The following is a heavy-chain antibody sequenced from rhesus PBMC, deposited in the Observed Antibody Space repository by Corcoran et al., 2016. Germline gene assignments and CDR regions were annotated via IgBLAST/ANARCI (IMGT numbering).Heavy chain of an antibody. CDR1: GYSISSGYG. D-gene: IGHD3-9*01. V-gene: IGHV4-127*01. CDR2: IYGGSGST. CDR3: ASVTQYYEDDYGYYNYGLDS. Sequence: QVQLQESGPGLVKPSETLSLTCAVSGYSISSGYGWSWIRQPPGKGLEWIGYIYGGSGSTIYNPSLRSRVISSIDTSKNQFSLKLSSVTAADTAVYYCASVTQYYEDDYGYYNYGLDSWGQGVVVTVSS. J-gene: IGHJ6*01.